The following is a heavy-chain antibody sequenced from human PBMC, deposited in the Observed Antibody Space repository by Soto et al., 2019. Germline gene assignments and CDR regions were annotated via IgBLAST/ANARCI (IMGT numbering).Heavy chain of an antibody. D-gene: IGHD2-21*02. CDR1: GDSISSYY. V-gene: IGHV4-4*09. J-gene: IGHJ6*02. CDR2: IHSSGST. CDR3: ARFGRGDSCYGMAV. Sequence: QVQLQESGPGLVKPSETLSLTCTVSGDSISSYYWTWIRQPPGKGLEWIGYIHSSGSTNYNPSFKSRVTMSVDTSTRHFSLRLSSATAADTAVYYCARFGRGDSCYGMAVWGQGTTVIVSS.